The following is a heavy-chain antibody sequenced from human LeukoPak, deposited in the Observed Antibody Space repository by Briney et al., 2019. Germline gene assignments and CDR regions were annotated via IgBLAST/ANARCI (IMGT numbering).Heavy chain of an antibody. CDR1: GFTFSSYS. CDR3: ARGTGEFEH. V-gene: IGHV3-53*01. D-gene: IGHD7-27*01. CDR2: IYSGGST. Sequence: GGSLRLSCAASGFTFSSYSMNWVRQAPGKGLEWVSVIYSGGSTYYADSAKGRFTISRDNSKNTLYLQMNNLRVEDTAVYYCARGTGEFEHWGQGTLVTVSS. J-gene: IGHJ4*02.